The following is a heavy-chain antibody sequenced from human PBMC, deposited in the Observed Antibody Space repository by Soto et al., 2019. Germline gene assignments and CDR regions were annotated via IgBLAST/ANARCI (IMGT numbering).Heavy chain of an antibody. V-gene: IGHV3-7*03. CDR1: GISTSSYW. J-gene: IGHJ5*02. Sequence: PGESLNLSCAASGISTSSYWMGWVRQAPGRGLEWVASIKKDGSEKYYMDSLKGRFTISRDNALNSLYLQMNSLRSDDTAIYYCARDPHEFWTSYWFDPWGQGTPVTVSS. CDR2: IKKDGSEK. D-gene: IGHD3-3*01. CDR3: ARDPHEFWTSYWFDP.